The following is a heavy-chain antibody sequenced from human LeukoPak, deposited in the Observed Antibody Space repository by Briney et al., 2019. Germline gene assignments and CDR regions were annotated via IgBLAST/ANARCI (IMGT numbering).Heavy chain of an antibody. D-gene: IGHD5-12*01. V-gene: IGHV4-59*02. Sequence: SETLSLTCTVSGGSVSTYHWGWIRQPPGKGLEWIGYSYYTGSTNYNPSLAGRVTISVDMSKNQFSLKLISVTAADTAVYHRARVRGGYDAIDHWGQGTLVTVSS. CDR2: SYYTGST. J-gene: IGHJ4*02. CDR1: GGSVSTYH. CDR3: ARVRGGYDAIDH.